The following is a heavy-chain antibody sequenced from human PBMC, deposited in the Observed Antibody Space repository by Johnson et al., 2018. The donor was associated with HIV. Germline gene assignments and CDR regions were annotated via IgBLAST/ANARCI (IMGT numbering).Heavy chain of an antibody. D-gene: IGHD6-13*01. CDR3: ARARGQLTRGDDAFDI. J-gene: IGHJ3*02. V-gene: IGHV3-20*04. Sequence: VQLVESGGGLEQPGGSLRLSCADSGCTFSRDDMHGVRQATGQGLEWVSGINRNGGSIGYADSVKGRFTISRDNAKNSLYLHMNSLRGEDTALYYCARARGQLTRGDDAFDIWSQGTMVTVSS. CDR1: GCTFSRDD. CDR2: INRNGGSI.